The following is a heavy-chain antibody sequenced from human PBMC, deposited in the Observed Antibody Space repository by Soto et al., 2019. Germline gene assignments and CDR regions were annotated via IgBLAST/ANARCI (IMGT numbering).Heavy chain of an antibody. CDR3: AREEALIVVPTGGIDYSFDS. J-gene: IGHJ4*02. Sequence: PSESLSLTCTLSGGSINSGDHYWSWLRQPPGKGLEWIGYIHYSGSTYYNPSLKSRLAISIDTSKNQFSLTLTSVTAADTAVYYCAREEALIVVPTGGIDYSFDSWGQGTLVTVSS. CDR2: IHYSGST. CDR1: GGSINSGDHY. D-gene: IGHD3-22*01. V-gene: IGHV4-30-4*01.